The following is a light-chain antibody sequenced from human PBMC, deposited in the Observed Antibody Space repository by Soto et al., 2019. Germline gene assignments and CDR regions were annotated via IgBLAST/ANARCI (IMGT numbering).Light chain of an antibody. Sequence: EIVLTQSPATLSLSTGERATLSCRASQSVSSFLGWYQQKPGQAPRLLIYDASNRATGIQARFSGSGSGTNFTLPISSLEQEDFAVYYGQQRSPGRFGQGTRVDIK. J-gene: IGKJ1*01. CDR1: QSVSSF. CDR3: QQRSPGR. CDR2: DAS. V-gene: IGKV3-11*01.